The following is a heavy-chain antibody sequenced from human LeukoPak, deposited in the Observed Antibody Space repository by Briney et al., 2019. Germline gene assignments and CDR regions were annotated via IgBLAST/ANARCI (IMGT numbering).Heavy chain of an antibody. CDR1: GFTFSTHS. Sequence: GRSLRLSCAASGFTFSTHSMNWVRQAPGKGLEWVSSITSSSAYIYYADSVRGRFTISRDNAENSLFLQMNSLRVEDTAVYYCARVGVVDFTNYGSATFDYWGQGTLVTVSS. CDR3: ARVGVVDFTNYGSATFDY. V-gene: IGHV3-21*01. J-gene: IGHJ4*02. D-gene: IGHD4-11*01. CDR2: ITSSSAYI.